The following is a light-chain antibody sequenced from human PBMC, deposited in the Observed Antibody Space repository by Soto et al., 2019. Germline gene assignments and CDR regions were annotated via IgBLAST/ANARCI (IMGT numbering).Light chain of an antibody. CDR2: GNS. CDR3: QSYDSSLSVV. J-gene: IGLJ2*01. CDR1: SSNIGAGYD. Sequence: QSVLTQPPPVSGAPGQRVTISCTGSSSNIGAGYDVHWYQQLPGTAPKLLIYGNSNRPSGVPDRFSGSKSGTSASLAITGLQAEDEAEYYCQSYDSSLSVVFGGGTKLTVL. V-gene: IGLV1-40*01.